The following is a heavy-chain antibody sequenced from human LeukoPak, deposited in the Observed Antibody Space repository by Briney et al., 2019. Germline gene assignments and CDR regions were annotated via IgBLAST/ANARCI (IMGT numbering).Heavy chain of an antibody. J-gene: IGHJ4*02. CDR3: ARGGYYDSSGSFDY. D-gene: IGHD3-22*01. CDR1: GFTVSSNY. V-gene: IGHV3-66*01. CDR2: IYSGGST. Sequence: TGGSLRLSCAASGFTVSSNYMSWVRQAPGKGLEWVSVIYSGGSTYYADSVKGRFTISRDNSKNTLYLQMNSLRAEDTAVYYCARGGYYDSSGSFDYWGQGTLVTVSS.